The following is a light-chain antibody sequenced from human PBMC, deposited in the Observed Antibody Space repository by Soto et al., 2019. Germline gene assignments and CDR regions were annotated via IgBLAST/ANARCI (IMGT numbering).Light chain of an antibody. CDR1: QSISSR. Sequence: DIQMTQSPSTLSASVGDRVTITCRASQSISSRLAWYQQKPGKAPKILIYDASNLESGVPSRFSGSGSGTEFTLTISSLRPDDFATYYCQQYNSYSLTFGGGTKVEIK. J-gene: IGKJ4*01. CDR3: QQYNSYSLT. CDR2: DAS. V-gene: IGKV1-5*01.